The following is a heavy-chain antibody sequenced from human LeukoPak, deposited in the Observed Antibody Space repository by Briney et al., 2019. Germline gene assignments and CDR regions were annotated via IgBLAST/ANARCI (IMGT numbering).Heavy chain of an antibody. CDR1: GGTFSSYA. CDR3: ASRDFWSGYYSHRFDP. V-gene: IGHV1-69*01. J-gene: IGHJ5*02. CDR2: IIPIFGTA. Sequence: SVKVSCKASGGTFSSYAISWVRQAPGQGLEWMGGIIPIFGTANYAQKFQGRVTITADESTSTAYMELSSLRSEDTAVYYCASRDFWSGYYSHRFDPWGQGTLVTVSS. D-gene: IGHD3-3*01.